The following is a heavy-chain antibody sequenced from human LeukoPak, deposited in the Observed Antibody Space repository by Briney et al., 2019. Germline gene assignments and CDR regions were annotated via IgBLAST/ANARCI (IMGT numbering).Heavy chain of an antibody. D-gene: IGHD6-13*01. Sequence: ASVKVSCKASGYTFTGYYMHWVRQAPGQGLEWMGWINPNSGGTNYAQKFQGRVTMTRDTSISTAYMELSRLRSDDTAVYYCARDRYSSNEGLFNPWGQGTLVTVSS. V-gene: IGHV1-2*02. CDR3: ARDRYSSNEGLFNP. J-gene: IGHJ5*02. CDR1: GYTFTGYY. CDR2: INPNSGGT.